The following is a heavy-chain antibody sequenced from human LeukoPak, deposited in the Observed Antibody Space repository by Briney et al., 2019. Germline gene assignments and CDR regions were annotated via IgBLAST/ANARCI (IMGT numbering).Heavy chain of an antibody. V-gene: IGHV1-8*01. D-gene: IGHD6-13*01. Sequence: ASVKVSCKASGYTFTSYDINWVRQATGQGLEWMGWMNPNSGNTGYAQKFQGRVTMTRNTSISTAYMELSSLRSEDTAVYYCARYSSSWYVDHNWFDPWGQGTLVTVSS. J-gene: IGHJ5*02. CDR2: MNPNSGNT. CDR3: ARYSSSWYVDHNWFDP. CDR1: GYTFTSYD.